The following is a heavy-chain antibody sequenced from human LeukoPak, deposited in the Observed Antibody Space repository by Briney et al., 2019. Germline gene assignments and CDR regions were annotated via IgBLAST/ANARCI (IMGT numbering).Heavy chain of an antibody. D-gene: IGHD4-17*01. V-gene: IGHV3-7*01. CDR3: ARDQSGDYWDYFDY. Sequence: GESLRLSCAASGFTFSSYWMSWVRQAPGKGLEWVANIKQDGSEKYYVDSVKGRFTISRDNAKNSLYLQMNSLRAEDTAVYYCARDQSGDYWDYFDYWGQGTLVTVSS. CDR1: GFTFSSYW. J-gene: IGHJ4*02. CDR2: IKQDGSEK.